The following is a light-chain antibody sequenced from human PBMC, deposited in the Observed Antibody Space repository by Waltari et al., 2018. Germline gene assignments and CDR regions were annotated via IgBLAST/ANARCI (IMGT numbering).Light chain of an antibody. Sequence: SYELPQPPPVSVSPGQTARISCPGDALPQPSAYWYQQKPGQAPVLLIYKDTERPSGIPERFSGSSSGTTVTLTISGVQAEDEADYYCQSADSSGTYVVFGGGTMLTVL. J-gene: IGLJ2*01. CDR3: QSADSSGTYVV. CDR2: KDT. CDR1: ALPQPS. V-gene: IGLV3-25*03.